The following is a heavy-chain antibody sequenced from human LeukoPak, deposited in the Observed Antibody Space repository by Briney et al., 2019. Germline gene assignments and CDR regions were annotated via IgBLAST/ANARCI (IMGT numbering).Heavy chain of an antibody. Sequence: GGSLRLSCAASGFTFRDYAMSWVRQAPGKGLEWISYISSSSSSISYADSVKGRFTISRDNAKNLVYLQMNSLRDEDTAVYYCVRDFSKWGVPSGMDVWGQGTTVTVSS. CDR2: ISSSSSSI. V-gene: IGHV3-48*02. CDR3: VRDFSKWGVPSGMDV. CDR1: GFTFRDYA. D-gene: IGHD1-26*01. J-gene: IGHJ6*02.